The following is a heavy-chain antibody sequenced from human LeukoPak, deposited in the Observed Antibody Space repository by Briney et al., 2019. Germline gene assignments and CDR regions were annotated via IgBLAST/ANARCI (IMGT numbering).Heavy chain of an antibody. CDR2: IYSGGDT. CDR1: GFTVSSND. V-gene: IGHV3-53*01. Sequence: GGSLRLSCAASGFTVSSNDMSWVRQAPGKGPEWVSIIYSGGDTYYADSVKGRFTISRDISKNTLYLQMNSLRAEDTAVYYCARGAVAGDAFDIWGQGTMVTVSS. J-gene: IGHJ3*02. CDR3: ARGAVAGDAFDI. D-gene: IGHD6-19*01.